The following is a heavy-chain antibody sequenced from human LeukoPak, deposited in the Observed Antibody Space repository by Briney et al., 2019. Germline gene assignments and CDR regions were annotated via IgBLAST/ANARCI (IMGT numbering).Heavy chain of an antibody. V-gene: IGHV3-30*18. CDR1: GFTFSSYG. D-gene: IGHD6-19*01. J-gene: IGHJ6*02. CDR2: ISYDGSNK. Sequence: GGSLRLSCAASGFTFSSYGMHWVRQAPGKGLEWVAVISYDGSNKYYADSVKGRFTISRDNSKNTLYLQMNSPRAEDTAVYYCAKVPYSSGWYEGYYYYGMDVWGQGTTVTVSS. CDR3: AKVPYSSGWYEGYYYYGMDV.